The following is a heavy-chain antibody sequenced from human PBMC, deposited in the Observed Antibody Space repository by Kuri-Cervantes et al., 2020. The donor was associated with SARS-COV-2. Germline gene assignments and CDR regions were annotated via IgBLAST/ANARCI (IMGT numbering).Heavy chain of an antibody. CDR1: GFTFSSYA. CDR3: ARVAGEGPIYYYYMDV. CDR2: ISGSGSYI. Sequence: GESLKISCAASGFTFSSYAMSWVRQAPGKALEWVSSISGSGSYIYYADPVKGRFTISKESGENSLYLHMNSLRGDDTAVYYCARVAGEGPIYYYYMDVWGKGTTVTVSS. J-gene: IGHJ6*03. D-gene: IGHD2-21*01. V-gene: IGHV3-21*01.